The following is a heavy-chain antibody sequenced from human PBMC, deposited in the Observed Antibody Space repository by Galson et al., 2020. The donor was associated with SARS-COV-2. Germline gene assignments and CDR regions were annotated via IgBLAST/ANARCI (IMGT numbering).Heavy chain of an antibody. D-gene: IGHD3-3*01. J-gene: IGHJ4*02. CDR2: IYPGDSDT. Sequence: GESLKISCKGSGYSFTSYWIGWVRQMHGKGLEWMGIIYPGDSDTRYSPSFQGQVTISADKSISTAYLQWSSLKASDTAMYYCARQSSSYYDFWSGSSGMDYWGQGTLVTVSS. V-gene: IGHV5-51*01. CDR3: ARQSSSYYDFWSGSSGMDY. CDR1: GYSFTSYW.